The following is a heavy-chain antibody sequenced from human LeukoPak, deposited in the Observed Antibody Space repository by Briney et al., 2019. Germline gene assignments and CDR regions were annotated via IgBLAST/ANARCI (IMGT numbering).Heavy chain of an antibody. Sequence: SETLSLTCTVSGGSISSYYWSWIRPPPGKGLEWIGYIYYSGSTNYNPSLKSRVTISVDTSKNQFSLKLSSVTAADTAVYYCARVGSSWLYFDYWGQGTLVTVSS. CDR2: IYYSGST. CDR3: ARVGSSWLYFDY. CDR1: GGSISSYY. J-gene: IGHJ4*02. D-gene: IGHD6-13*01. V-gene: IGHV4-59*01.